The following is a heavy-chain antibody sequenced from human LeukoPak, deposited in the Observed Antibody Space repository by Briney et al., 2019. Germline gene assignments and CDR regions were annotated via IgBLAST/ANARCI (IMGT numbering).Heavy chain of an antibody. J-gene: IGHJ4*02. D-gene: IGHD2-2*01. V-gene: IGHV4-4*07. CDR1: GGSISSYY. CDR3: AKDIPALVVPAPEDY. CDR2: IYTSGST. Sequence: PSETLSLTCTVSGGSISSYYWSWIRQPAGKGLEWIGRIYTSGSTNYNPSLKSRVTMSVDTSKNQFSLKLSSVTAADTAVYYCAKDIPALVVPAPEDYWGQGTLVTVSS.